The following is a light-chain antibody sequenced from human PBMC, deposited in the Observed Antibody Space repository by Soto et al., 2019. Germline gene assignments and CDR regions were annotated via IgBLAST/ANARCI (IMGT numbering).Light chain of an antibody. CDR1: SSDVGGYNS. CDR2: DVS. Sequence: QSALTQPASVSGSPGQSITISCTGTSSDVGGYNSVSWYQQHPGKAPRLMIYDVSNRPSGVSNRFSGSKSGNTASLTISGLQAEDEADYYCSSYASSSTVVFGGGIKLTVL. J-gene: IGLJ2*01. CDR3: SSYASSSTVV. V-gene: IGLV2-14*01.